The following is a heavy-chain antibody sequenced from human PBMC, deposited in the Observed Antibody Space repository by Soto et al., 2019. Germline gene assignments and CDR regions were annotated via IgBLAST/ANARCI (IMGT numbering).Heavy chain of an antibody. J-gene: IGHJ4*02. V-gene: IGHV3-66*01. CDR3: ATRMTAAAY. D-gene: IGHD2-21*02. CDR1: LFIVSDNY. Sequence: EVRLVQSGGGLVQPGGSLRLSCAASLFIVSDNYMSWVRQAPGKGLEWVSLIYSGGGTDYAESVKGRFTISRDNSKNTLYLQMNSLKGEDTGIYYCATRMTAAAYWGQGTVVTVSS. CDR2: IYSGGGT.